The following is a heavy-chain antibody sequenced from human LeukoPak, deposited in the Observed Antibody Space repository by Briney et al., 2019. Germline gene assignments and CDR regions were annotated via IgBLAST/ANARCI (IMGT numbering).Heavy chain of an antibody. CDR1: AYTFSTSW. CDR2: IFPLDSDT. CDR3: ATVGTTGTRWFDP. D-gene: IGHD1-1*01. V-gene: IGHV5-51*01. J-gene: IGHJ5*02. Sequence: GESLKISCKGSAYTFSTSWIAWVRQMPGKGLEWMGIIFPLDSDTRYSPSLQGQVTISVDKSISTAYLQWSSLKASDTAIYYCATVGTTGTRWFDPWGQGTLVTVSS.